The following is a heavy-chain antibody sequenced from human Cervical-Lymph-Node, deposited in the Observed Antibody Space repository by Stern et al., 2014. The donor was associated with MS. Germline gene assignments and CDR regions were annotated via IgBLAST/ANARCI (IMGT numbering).Heavy chain of an antibody. J-gene: IGHJ2*01. V-gene: IGHV3-33*01. CDR1: GFTFRDYG. CDR2: IWYDGSNR. D-gene: IGHD5-18*01. CDR3: ARDNPVTSMTPQWYFDL. Sequence: QVQLVESGGGVVQPGKSLRLSCAASGFTFRDYGMHWVRQAPGKGLEWVAVIWYDGSNRYHGDSVAGRFSISRDNSKNTLYLQMDSLTVDDTAIYHCARDNPVTSMTPQWYFDLWGRGTLVTVSP.